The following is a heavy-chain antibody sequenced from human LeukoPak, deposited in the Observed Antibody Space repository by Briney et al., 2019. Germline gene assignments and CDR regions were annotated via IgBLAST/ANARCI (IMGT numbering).Heavy chain of an antibody. Sequence: PSETLSLTCTVSGGSISSYYWSWIRQPPGKGLEWIGYIYYSGSTSYNPSLKSRVTISVDTSKNQFSLKLSSVTAADTAVYYCAREDHDYGDYVWFDYWGQGTLVTVSS. D-gene: IGHD4-17*01. CDR1: GGSISSYY. J-gene: IGHJ4*02. CDR3: AREDHDYGDYVWFDY. CDR2: IYYSGST. V-gene: IGHV4-59*01.